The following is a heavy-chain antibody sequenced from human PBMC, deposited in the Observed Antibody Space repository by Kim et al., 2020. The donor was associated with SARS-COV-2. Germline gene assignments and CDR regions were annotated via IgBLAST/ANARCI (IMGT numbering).Heavy chain of an antibody. J-gene: IGHJ3*02. Sequence: GGSLRLSCAASGFTFSSYAMSWVRQAPGKGLEWVSAISGSGGSTYYADSVKGRFTISRDNSKNTLYLQMNSLRAEDTAVYYCAKDGGRRDGYSPSAFDIWGQGTMVTVSS. V-gene: IGHV3-23*01. CDR3: AKDGGRRDGYSPSAFDI. CDR1: GFTFSSYA. D-gene: IGHD5-18*01. CDR2: ISGSGGST.